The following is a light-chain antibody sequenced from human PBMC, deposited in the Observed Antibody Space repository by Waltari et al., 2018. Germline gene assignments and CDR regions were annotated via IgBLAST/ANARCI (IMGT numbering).Light chain of an antibody. CDR3: CSFTSSSTWV. CDR1: TSDPGGSNY. CDR2: DVT. J-gene: IGLJ3*02. V-gene: IGLV2-14*03. Sequence: QSALTQPASVSGSPGQSITISCTGTTSDPGGSNYVSWYQQHPGKAPKLLLYDVTSRPSGVSNRFSGSKSGNTASLTISGLQPEDEADYYCCSFTSSSTWVFGGGTKLTVL.